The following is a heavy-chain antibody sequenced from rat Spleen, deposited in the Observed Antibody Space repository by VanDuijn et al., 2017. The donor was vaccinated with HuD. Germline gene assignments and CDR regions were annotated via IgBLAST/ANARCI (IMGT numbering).Heavy chain of an antibody. J-gene: IGHJ2*01. V-gene: IGHV5-29*01. CDR1: GFTFSKYG. Sequence: EVQLVESGGGLVQPGNSLKLSCAASGFTFSKYGMAWVRQAPTKDLEWVASISYDGSSTYYPDSVKGRFTISRDVAKSTLYLQMNSLRSEDTATYFCTRGNYGRPDYWGQGVMVTVSS. CDR3: TRGNYGRPDY. CDR2: ISYDGSST. D-gene: IGHD1-3*01.